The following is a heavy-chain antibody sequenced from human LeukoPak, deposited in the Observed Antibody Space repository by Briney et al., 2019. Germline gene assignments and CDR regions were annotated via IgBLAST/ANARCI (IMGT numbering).Heavy chain of an antibody. CDR2: INHSGST. Sequence: SETLSLTCAVYGGSFSVYYWSWIRQPPGKGLEWIGEINHSGSTNYNPSLKSRVTISVDTSKNQFSLKLSSVTAADTAVYYCARGALGYCSSTSCSPGAFDYWGQGTLVTVSS. V-gene: IGHV4-34*01. J-gene: IGHJ4*02. CDR1: GGSFSVYY. D-gene: IGHD2-2*01. CDR3: ARGALGYCSSTSCSPGAFDY.